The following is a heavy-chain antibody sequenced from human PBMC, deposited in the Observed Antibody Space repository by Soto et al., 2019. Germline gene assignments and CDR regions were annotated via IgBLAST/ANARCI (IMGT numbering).Heavy chain of an antibody. CDR3: AKVMSEFWSGYWKPLIEY. J-gene: IGHJ4*02. D-gene: IGHD3-3*01. CDR2: INAGNGNT. CDR1: GYTFTSYA. V-gene: IGHV1-3*01. Sequence: ASVKVSCKASGYTFTSYAMHWVRQAPGQRLEWMGWINAGNGNTKYSQKFQGRVTITRDTSASTAYMELNSLRDEDTAIYYCAKVMSEFWSGYWKPLIEYWGQGTLVTVSS.